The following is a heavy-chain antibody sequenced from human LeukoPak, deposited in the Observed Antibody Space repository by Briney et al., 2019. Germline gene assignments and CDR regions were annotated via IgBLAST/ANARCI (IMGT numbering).Heavy chain of an antibody. D-gene: IGHD6-19*01. V-gene: IGHV4-34*01. J-gene: IGHJ5*02. Sequence: SETLSLTCAVYGGSFGGYYWSWIRQPPGKGLEWIGEINHSGSSNYNPSLKSRVTISVDTSKNQFSLKLSSVTAADTAVYYCARDGEGSGWWDNWFDPWGQGTLVTVSS. CDR1: GGSFGGYY. CDR3: ARDGEGSGWWDNWFDP. CDR2: INHSGSS.